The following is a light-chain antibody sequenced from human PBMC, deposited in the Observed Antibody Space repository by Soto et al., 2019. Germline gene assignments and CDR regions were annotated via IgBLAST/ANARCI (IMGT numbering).Light chain of an antibody. Sequence: EIVLTQSPGTLSLSPGERATLSCRASQSVSSSYLAWYQQKPGQAPRLLIYGASSTATGIPDTFSGSGSGTEFTLTISSLQSEDFAVYYCQQYNEWPPMYTFGQGTKVDIK. CDR2: GAS. J-gene: IGKJ2*01. CDR1: QSVSSSY. CDR3: QQYNEWPPMYT. V-gene: IGKV3-20*01.